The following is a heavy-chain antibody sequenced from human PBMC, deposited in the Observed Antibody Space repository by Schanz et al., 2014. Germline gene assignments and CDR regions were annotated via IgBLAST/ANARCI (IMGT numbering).Heavy chain of an antibody. D-gene: IGHD6-19*01. CDR3: ARENTGVAGMPRVMDV. Sequence: QVLLVQSGAEVKQPGASVKVSCKASGYTFTAYFIHWVRQAPGQGLEWMGRINPNTGGTNYAQMFQGRFTMTTDTSISTAYMELSRLTSDDTAVYFCARENTGVAGMPRVMDVWGQGTTVTVSS. CDR1: GYTFTAYF. J-gene: IGHJ6*02. CDR2: INPNTGGT. V-gene: IGHV1-2*06.